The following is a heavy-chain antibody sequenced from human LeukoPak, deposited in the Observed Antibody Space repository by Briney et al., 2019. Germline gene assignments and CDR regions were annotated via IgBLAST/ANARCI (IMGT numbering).Heavy chain of an antibody. D-gene: IGHD6-13*01. CDR2: IYQSGST. V-gene: IGHV4-39*07. CDR3: AREGPAMLAAAAQTFDY. CDR1: GGSINSRSHY. Sequence: WETLSLTSTVSGGSINSRSHYWGWIRQPPGKGLEWIGRIYQSGSTYYNPSVKSRVTISVDTSKNQFSLKLSSVTAADTAVYYCAREGPAMLAAAAQTFDYWGQGTLATVSS. J-gene: IGHJ4*02.